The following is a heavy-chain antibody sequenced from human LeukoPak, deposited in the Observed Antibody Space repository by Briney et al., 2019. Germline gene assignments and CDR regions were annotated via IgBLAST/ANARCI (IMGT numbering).Heavy chain of an antibody. J-gene: IGHJ5*02. D-gene: IGHD1-26*01. CDR3: ARDRGVGATDWFDP. Sequence: GGSLRLSCAASGFTVSSNYMSWVRQAPGKGLEWVSVIYSGGSTYYADSVKGRFTISRDNSKNTLYLQMNSLRAEDTAVYYCARDRGVGATDWFDPWGQGTLVTVPS. CDR2: IYSGGST. V-gene: IGHV3-66*01. CDR1: GFTVSSNY.